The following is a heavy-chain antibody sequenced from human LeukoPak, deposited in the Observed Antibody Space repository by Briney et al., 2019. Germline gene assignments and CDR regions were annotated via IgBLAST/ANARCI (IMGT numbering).Heavy chain of an antibody. CDR3: AARGVYYGSGSPSDY. D-gene: IGHD3-10*01. CDR1: GYTLTELS. CDR2: FDPEDGET. V-gene: IGHV1-24*01. J-gene: IGHJ4*02. Sequence: ASVKVSCKVSGYTLTELSMHWVRQAPGKGLEWMGDFDPEDGETIYAQKFQGRVTMTEDTSTDTAYMELSSLRSEDTAVYYCAARGVYYGSGSPSDYWGQGTLVTVSS.